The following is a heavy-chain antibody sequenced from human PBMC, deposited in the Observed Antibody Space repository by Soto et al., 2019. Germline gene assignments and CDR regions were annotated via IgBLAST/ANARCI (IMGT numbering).Heavy chain of an antibody. CDR3: SHRRGMIMDV. CDR1: GFSLITGGVS. D-gene: IGHD3-16*01. V-gene: IGHV2-5*02. J-gene: IGHJ6*02. CDR2: ISGDDEK. Sequence: QITLKESGPTQVKPTQTLTLTCTFSGFSLITGGVSVAWIRQPPGKALEWLALISGDDEKCYSPSLKSRLTITKDTTKNQVVFTMTNMDPLDTATYYCSHRRGMIMDVWGQGTTVTVSS.